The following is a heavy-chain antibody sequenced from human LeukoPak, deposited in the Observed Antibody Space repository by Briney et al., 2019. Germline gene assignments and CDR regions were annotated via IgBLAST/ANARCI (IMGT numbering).Heavy chain of an antibody. D-gene: IGHD5-18*01. Sequence: PGESLRLSCAASGFTFSDYWMSWVRQAPGKGLEWVANIQQGGSEKYYVDSVKGRFTISRDNAKKSLFLQVSSLRGEDTAVYYCARDRGFSYGIDFWGQGTLVTVSS. CDR3: ARDRGFSYGIDF. CDR1: GFTFSDYW. CDR2: IQQGGSEK. J-gene: IGHJ4*02. V-gene: IGHV3-7*04.